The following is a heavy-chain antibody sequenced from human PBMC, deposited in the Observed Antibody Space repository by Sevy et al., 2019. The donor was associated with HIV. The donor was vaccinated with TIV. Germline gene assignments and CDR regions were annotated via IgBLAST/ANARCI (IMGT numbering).Heavy chain of an antibody. Sequence: GGSLRLSCAASGFTFSYSGMHWVRQAPGQGLEWVTFIQYDGNNKYYADSVKGRFTISRDNSKNTVYLQMNSLRPEDTAIYYCARDRGEILSSAFDYWGQGTLVTVSS. CDR1: GFTFSYSG. D-gene: IGHD3-16*01. V-gene: IGHV3-30*02. J-gene: IGHJ4*02. CDR2: IQYDGNNK. CDR3: ARDRGEILSSAFDY.